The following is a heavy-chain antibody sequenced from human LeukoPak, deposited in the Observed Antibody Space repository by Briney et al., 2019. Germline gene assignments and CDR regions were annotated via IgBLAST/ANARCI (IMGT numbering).Heavy chain of an antibody. CDR1: GGSISSSSYY. CDR2: IYYSGST. J-gene: IGHJ4*02. D-gene: IGHD2-8*02. Sequence: SETLSLTCTVSGGSISSSSYYWGWIRQPPGKGLEWIGSIYYSGSTYYNPSLKSRATISVDTSKNQFSLKLSSVTAADTAVYYCARSERERIVLVVYAYFDYWGQGTLVTVSS. V-gene: IGHV4-39*01. CDR3: ARSERERIVLVVYAYFDY.